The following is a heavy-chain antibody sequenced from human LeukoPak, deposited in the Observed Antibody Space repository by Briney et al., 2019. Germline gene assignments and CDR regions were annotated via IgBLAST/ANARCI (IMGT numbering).Heavy chain of an antibody. Sequence: GGSLRLSCAASGFTFSSYWMSWVRQAPGKGLEWAANIKQDGSEKYYVDSVKGRFTISRDNAKNSLYLQMNSLRAEDTAVYYCARASVATDYYGMDVWGQGTTVTVSS. CDR2: IKQDGSEK. CDR1: GFTFSSYW. J-gene: IGHJ6*02. V-gene: IGHV3-7*01. D-gene: IGHD5-12*01. CDR3: ARASVATDYYGMDV.